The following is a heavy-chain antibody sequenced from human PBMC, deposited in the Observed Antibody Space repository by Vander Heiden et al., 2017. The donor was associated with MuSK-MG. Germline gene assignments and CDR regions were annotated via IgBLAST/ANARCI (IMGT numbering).Heavy chain of an antibody. D-gene: IGHD4-17*01. CDR1: GGSISSGSYY. Sequence: QVQLQESGPGLVKPSQTLSLTCTVSGGSISSGSYYCSWIRQPAGKGLEWIGRIYTSGSTNYNPSLKSRVTISVDTSKNQFSLKLSSVTAADTAVYYCARDAKSMTTVTTTPRWYFDLWGRGTLVTVSS. J-gene: IGHJ2*01. V-gene: IGHV4-61*02. CDR3: ARDAKSMTTVTTTPRWYFDL. CDR2: IYTSGST.